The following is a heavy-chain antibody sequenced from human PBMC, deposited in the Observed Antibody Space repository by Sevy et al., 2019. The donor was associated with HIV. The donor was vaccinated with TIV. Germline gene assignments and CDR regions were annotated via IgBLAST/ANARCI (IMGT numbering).Heavy chain of an antibody. Sequence: GGSLRLSCAASGFTFSIYGMHWVRQAPGKGLEWVACIRYDGSTKYYADSVKGRFTISRDNSKNTLYLQMNSLRAEDTAVYYCAKDLTGRHSSSSGDFDYWGQGTLVTVSS. CDR2: IRYDGSTK. CDR1: GFTFSIYG. V-gene: IGHV3-30*02. CDR3: AKDLTGRHSSSSGDFDY. J-gene: IGHJ4*02. D-gene: IGHD6-6*01.